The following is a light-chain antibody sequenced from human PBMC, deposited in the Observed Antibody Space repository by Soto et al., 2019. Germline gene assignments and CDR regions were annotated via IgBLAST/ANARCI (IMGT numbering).Light chain of an antibody. CDR1: ESVASNY. Sequence: EIVLTQSPGTLSLSPGEGATLSCRASESVASNYLAWYQQKPGQAPRLLFYGASIRATGIPDRFSGSGSGTDFTLTLTRLQPEDFAVYYCQQYCSSSITFGGGTKVDIK. CDR3: QQYCSSSIT. J-gene: IGKJ4*01. CDR2: GAS. V-gene: IGKV3-20*01.